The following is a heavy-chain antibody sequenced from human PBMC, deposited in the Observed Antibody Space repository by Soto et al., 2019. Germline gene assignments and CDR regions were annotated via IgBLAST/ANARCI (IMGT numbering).Heavy chain of an antibody. V-gene: IGHV1-18*01. Sequence: QVPLVQSGAEGKKPGASVKVSCKASCYTFITYGISWERQAPGQGLEWIGWISSYNGNTNYAQKLQGIVTMTTDTSTTTANMELRSLRSDDTSVYYCARDRPTSSIRARDYYFAMDVWCQGTTVTVSS. D-gene: IGHD6-6*01. CDR3: ARDRPTSSIRARDYYFAMDV. CDR2: ISSYNGNT. CDR1: CYTFITYG. J-gene: IGHJ6*02.